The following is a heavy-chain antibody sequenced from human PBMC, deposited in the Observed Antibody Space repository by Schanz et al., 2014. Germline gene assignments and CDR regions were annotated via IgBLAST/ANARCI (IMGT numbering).Heavy chain of an antibody. J-gene: IGHJ4*02. CDR3: AKDISDTSGKDDY. Sequence: EVQLVASGGGLVQPGGPRRLSGAPPGFSFAPYPRSWVAQVPGKGLLWVSSIGGTGGDDTYYADSVKGRFTISRDNSKNTLFLQMNSLRVEDSAIYYCAKDISDTSGKDDYWGQGTLVTVSS. CDR1: GFSFAPYP. D-gene: IGHD3-22*01. V-gene: IGHV3-23*04. CDR2: IGGTGGDDT.